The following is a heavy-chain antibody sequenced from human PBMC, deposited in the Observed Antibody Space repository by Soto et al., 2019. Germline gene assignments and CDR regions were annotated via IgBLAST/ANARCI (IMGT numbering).Heavy chain of an antibody. Sequence: SETLSLTCTVSGCSISSYYWSWIRQPPGKGLEWIGYIYYSGSTNYNPSLKSRVTISVDTSKNQFSLKLSSVTAADTAVYYCARGKYWFDPWGQGTLVTVSS. CDR2: IYYSGST. CDR3: ARGKYWFDP. CDR1: GCSISSYY. V-gene: IGHV4-59*01. J-gene: IGHJ5*02. D-gene: IGHD6-6*01.